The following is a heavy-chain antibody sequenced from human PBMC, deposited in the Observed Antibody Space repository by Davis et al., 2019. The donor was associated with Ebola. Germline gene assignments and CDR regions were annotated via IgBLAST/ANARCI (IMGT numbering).Heavy chain of an antibody. CDR1: GFTFRDQW. J-gene: IGHJ4*02. Sequence: GESLKISCAASGFTFRDQWMMWVRQAPGKGLEWVANIKEDGSEKSYVDSVKGRFTISRDNSKNTLYLQMNSLRAEDTAVYYCARDTLDHYYDSSGFDYWGQGTLVTVSS. D-gene: IGHD3-22*01. CDR3: ARDTLDHYYDSSGFDY. V-gene: IGHV3-7*01. CDR2: IKEDGSEK.